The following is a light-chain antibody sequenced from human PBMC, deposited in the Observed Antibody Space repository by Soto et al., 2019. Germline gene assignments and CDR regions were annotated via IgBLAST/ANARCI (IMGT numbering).Light chain of an antibody. CDR2: YDS. J-gene: IGLJ2*01. V-gene: IGLV3-21*04. Sequence: SYELTQPPSVSVAPGKTARITCGGNNIGSKSVHWYQQKPGQAPVLVIYYDSDRPSGIPDRFAGSNSGNTATLTISSGEAGDEADWYRQVWDSSSEQRVLGGGPKHTLL. CDR3: QVWDSSSEQRV. CDR1: NIGSKS.